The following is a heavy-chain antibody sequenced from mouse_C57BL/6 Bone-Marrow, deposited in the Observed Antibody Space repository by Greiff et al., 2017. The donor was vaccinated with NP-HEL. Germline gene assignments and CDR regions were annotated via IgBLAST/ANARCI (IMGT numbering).Heavy chain of an antibody. CDR1: GYTFTDYE. CDR3: TRLMDY. CDR2: IDPETGGT. Sequence: QVQLQQSGAELVRPGASVTLSCKASGYTFTDYEMHWVKQTPVHGLEWIGAIDPETGGTAYNQKFKGQAILTADKSYSTAYMKLRSLTSEDSAIYYCTRLMDYWGQGTTVTVSS. J-gene: IGHJ4*01. V-gene: IGHV1-15*01.